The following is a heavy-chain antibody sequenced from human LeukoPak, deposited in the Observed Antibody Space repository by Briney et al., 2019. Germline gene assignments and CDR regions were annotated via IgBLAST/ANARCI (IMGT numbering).Heavy chain of an antibody. Sequence: PSETLSLTCAVSGGSITSINWWGWVRQPPGKGLEWIGQIYHSGSTNYNPSLKSRVTISVDKSKNQFSLKLNSVTAADTAVYYCARDPNDTSGYYLFWGQGTLVTVSS. CDR3: ARDPNDTSGYYLF. CDR2: IYHSGST. V-gene: IGHV4-4*02. D-gene: IGHD3-22*01. CDR1: GGSITSINW. J-gene: IGHJ4*02.